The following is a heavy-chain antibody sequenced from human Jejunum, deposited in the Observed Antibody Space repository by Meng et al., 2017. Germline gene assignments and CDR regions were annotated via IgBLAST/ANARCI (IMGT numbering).Heavy chain of an antibody. CDR2: ISWRTSGVTT. J-gene: IGHJ4*02. D-gene: IGHD5-24*01. CDR1: GFTFGDYA. CDR3: SRWLQFTAFRC. Sequence: GESLKISCTASGFTFGDYAMTWFRQAPGKGLEWVCSISWRTSGVTTEYAASVKGRFTISTDDSKIIAYLQMDSLKTEDTAVYYCSRWLQFTAFRCWGQGTLVTVSS. V-gene: IGHV3-49*03.